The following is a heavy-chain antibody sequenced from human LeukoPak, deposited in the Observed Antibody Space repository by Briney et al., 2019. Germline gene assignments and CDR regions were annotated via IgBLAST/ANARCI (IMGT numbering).Heavy chain of an antibody. Sequence: PSETLSLTCTVSGGSIGIHYWSCIRQPPGEGVEWIGYIYYSGTTSYIPSLKSRVTISVDTSKNQFSLKLSSVTAADTAVYYCARDYYDSRGEAFDIWGLGTMVTVSS. V-gene: IGHV4-59*11. CDR3: ARDYYDSRGEAFDI. CDR2: IYYSGTT. J-gene: IGHJ3*02. D-gene: IGHD3-22*01. CDR1: GGSIGIHY.